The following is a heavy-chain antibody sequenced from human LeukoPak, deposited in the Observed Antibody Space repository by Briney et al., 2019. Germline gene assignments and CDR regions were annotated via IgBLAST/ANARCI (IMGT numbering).Heavy chain of an antibody. CDR1: GYSFSTYW. Sequence: GESLKISCKGSGYSFSTYWIAWVRQVPGKGLEWMGIIYPGDSDTRYSPSFQGQFTISADKSISTAYLQWSSLKASDSAIYYCAGAAAGTAIDSWGQGTLVTVSS. D-gene: IGHD6-13*01. CDR3: AGAAAGTAIDS. CDR2: IYPGDSDT. V-gene: IGHV5-51*01. J-gene: IGHJ4*02.